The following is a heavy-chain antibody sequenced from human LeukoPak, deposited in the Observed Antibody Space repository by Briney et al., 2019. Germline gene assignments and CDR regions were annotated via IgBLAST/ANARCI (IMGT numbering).Heavy chain of an antibody. V-gene: IGHV4-39*07. CDR2: IYYSGST. Sequence: SETLSLTCTVSGGSISSSSYYWGWIRQPPGKGLEWIGSIYYSGSTYYNPSLKSRVTISVDTSKNQFSLKLSSVPAADTAVYYCARAHGGPTVIPAEVAHWGQGPLVTVSS. CDR3: ARAHGGPTVIPAEVAH. D-gene: IGHD3-10*01. J-gene: IGHJ4*02. CDR1: GGSISSSSYY.